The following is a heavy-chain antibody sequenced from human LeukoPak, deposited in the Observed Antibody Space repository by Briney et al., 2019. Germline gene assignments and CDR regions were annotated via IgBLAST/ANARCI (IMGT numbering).Heavy chain of an antibody. D-gene: IGHD2-15*01. CDR3: AKRRDIVVVVAARDYFDY. CDR2: ISGSGGST. V-gene: IGHV3-23*01. CDR1: GVTFSSYA. Sequence: AESLRLSRAAPGVTFSSYAWSWVRQAPGKGLEWVSAISGSGGSTYYADSVKGRFTISRDNSKNTLYLQMTSLRAEDTAVYYCAKRRDIVVVVAARDYFDYWGQGTLVTVSS. J-gene: IGHJ4*02.